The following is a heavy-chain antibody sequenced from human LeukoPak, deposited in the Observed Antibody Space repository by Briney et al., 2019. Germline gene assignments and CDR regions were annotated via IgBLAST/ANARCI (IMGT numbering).Heavy chain of an antibody. CDR2: ISGSGGST. J-gene: IGHJ5*02. CDR3: AKDRCGGSGWRCNWFDP. V-gene: IGHV3-23*01. CDR1: GFTFSSYA. D-gene: IGHD6-19*01. Sequence: GGSPRLSCAASGFTFSSYAMSWVRQAPGKGLEWVSAISGSGGSTYYADSVKGRFTISRDDSKNTLYLQMNSLRAEDTAVYYCAKDRCGGSGWRCNWFDPWGQGTLVTVSS.